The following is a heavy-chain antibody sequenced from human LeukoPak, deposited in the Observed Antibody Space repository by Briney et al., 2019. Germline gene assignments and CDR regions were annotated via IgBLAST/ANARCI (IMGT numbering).Heavy chain of an antibody. Sequence: GGSLRLSCAASGFTVSSNYMGWVRQAPGKGLEWVSVIYSGGSTYYADSVKGRFTISRDNSKNTLYLQMNSLRAEDTAVYYCARGGRWYYFDYWGQGTLVTVSS. V-gene: IGHV3-53*01. D-gene: IGHD6-13*01. J-gene: IGHJ4*02. CDR2: IYSGGST. CDR1: GFTVSSNY. CDR3: ARGGRWYYFDY.